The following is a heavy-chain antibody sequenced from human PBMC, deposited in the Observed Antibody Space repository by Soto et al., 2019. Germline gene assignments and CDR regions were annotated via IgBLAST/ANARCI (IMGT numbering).Heavy chain of an antibody. Sequence: ASVKVSCKDSRHSLNKYDINWVRQAPGQGLEWMGWVNPNSGETGFAQKFQGRITMTRNTSINTFYMELRSLRSDDTAVYFCSDNGGPWGQGTLLTVSS. CDR2: VNPNSGET. V-gene: IGHV1-8*01. D-gene: IGHD2-8*01. CDR3: SDNGGP. J-gene: IGHJ5*02. CDR1: RHSLNKYD.